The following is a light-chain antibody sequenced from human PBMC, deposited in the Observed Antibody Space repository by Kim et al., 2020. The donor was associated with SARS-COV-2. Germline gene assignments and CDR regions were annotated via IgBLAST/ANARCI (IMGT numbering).Light chain of an antibody. CDR2: QDS. V-gene: IGLV3-1*01. CDR3: QAWDSSHVV. Sequence: SYELTQPPSVSVSPGQTASITCSGDKLGDKYACWYQQKSGQSPVLVIYQDSKRPSGIPERFSGFNSGNTATPTISGTQAMDEADYYCQAWDSSHVVFGGG. J-gene: IGLJ2*01. CDR1: KLGDKY.